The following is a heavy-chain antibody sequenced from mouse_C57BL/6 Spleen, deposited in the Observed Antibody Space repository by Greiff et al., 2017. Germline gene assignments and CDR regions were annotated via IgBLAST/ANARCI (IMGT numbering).Heavy chain of an antibody. D-gene: IGHD1-1*01. J-gene: IGHJ4*01. CDR1: GFSFNTYA. V-gene: IGHV10-1*01. Sequence: EVQLVESGGGLVQPKGSLKLSCAASGFSFNTYAMNWVRQAPGKGLEWFARIRSKSNNYATYYADSVKDRFTISRDDSESMLYLQMNNLKTEDTAMYYCVRPFYDYDAMDYWGQGTSVTVSS. CDR2: IRSKSNNYAT. CDR3: VRPFYDYDAMDY.